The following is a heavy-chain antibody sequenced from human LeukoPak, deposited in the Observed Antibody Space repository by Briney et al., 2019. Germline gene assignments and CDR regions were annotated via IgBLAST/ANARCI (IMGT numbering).Heavy chain of an antibody. CDR3: AREVVDTQLRYYYGMDV. J-gene: IGHJ6*02. CDR1: GFTFSSYA. V-gene: IGHV3-30-3*01. CDR2: ISYDGSNK. Sequence: GGSLRLSCAASGFTFSSYAMHWVRQAPGKGLEWVAVISYDGSNKYYADSVKGRFTISRDNSKNTLYLQMNSLRAEDTAVYYCAREVVDTQLRYYYGMDVWGQGTTVTVSS. D-gene: IGHD2-2*02.